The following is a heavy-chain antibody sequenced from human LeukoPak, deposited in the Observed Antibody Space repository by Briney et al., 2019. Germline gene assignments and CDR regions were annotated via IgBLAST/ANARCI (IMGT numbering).Heavy chain of an antibody. CDR1: GGTFSSYA. V-gene: IGHV1-69*10. CDR2: IIPIFGIA. CDR3: ARDKGSYGGNSGAFDI. D-gene: IGHD4-23*01. Sequence: SVKVSCKASGGTFSSYAISWVRQAPGQGLEWMGGIIPIFGIANYAQKFQGRVTITADKSTSTAYMELSSLRSEDTAVYYCARDKGSYGGNSGAFDIWGQGTMVTVSS. J-gene: IGHJ3*02.